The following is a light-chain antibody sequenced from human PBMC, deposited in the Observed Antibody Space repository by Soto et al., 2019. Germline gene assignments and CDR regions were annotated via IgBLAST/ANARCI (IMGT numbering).Light chain of an antibody. J-gene: IGLJ1*01. V-gene: IGLV2-8*01. CDR1: SSDVGRYDY. CDR2: DVS. CDR3: LLYYGGSYV. Sequence: QSALTQPPSASGSPGQSVTISCTGTSSDVGRYDYVSWYQHHPGKAPKLIIYDVSHRPSGVPDRFSGSKSGNTASLTVSGLQAEDEADYYCLLYYGGSYVFGAGTKLTVL.